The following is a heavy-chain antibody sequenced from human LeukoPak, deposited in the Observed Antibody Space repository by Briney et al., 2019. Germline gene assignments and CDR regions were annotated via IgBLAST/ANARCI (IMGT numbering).Heavy chain of an antibody. Sequence: SETLSLTCTVSGGSIRSYYWSWIRQPAGKGLEWIGRIYTSGSTNYNPSLKSRVTMSVDTSKNQFSLKLSSVTAADTAVYYCARPSEIAAAGPFDYWGQGTLVTVSS. D-gene: IGHD6-13*01. CDR1: GGSIRSYY. V-gene: IGHV4-4*07. J-gene: IGHJ4*02. CDR3: ARPSEIAAAGPFDY. CDR2: IYTSGST.